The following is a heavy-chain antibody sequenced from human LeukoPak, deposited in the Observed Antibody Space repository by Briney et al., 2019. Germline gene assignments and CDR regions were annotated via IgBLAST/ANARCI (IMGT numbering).Heavy chain of an antibody. J-gene: IGHJ4*02. V-gene: IGHV3-23*01. CDR2: ISGSGATI. D-gene: IGHD1-26*01. CDR1: GFTFSSYA. CDR3: AKAAQGSVSFDF. Sequence: GGSLRLSCAASGFTFSSYAMRWVRQAPGKGLEWVSAISGSGATIYYADSVKGRFTISRDNSRDMVYLQMNSLRVEDTGIYYCAKAAQGSVSFDFWGQGTLVTVSS.